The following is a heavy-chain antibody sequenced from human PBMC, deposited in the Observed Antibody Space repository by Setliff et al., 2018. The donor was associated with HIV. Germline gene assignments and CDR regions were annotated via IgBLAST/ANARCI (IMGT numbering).Heavy chain of an antibody. J-gene: IGHJ6*03. CDR1: GDSISSINSY. V-gene: IGHV4-39*07. Sequence: PSETLSLTCTVSGDSISSINSYWAWIRQPPGRGLEYVGNIFYSGSTYYSPSLKSRATISVDTAKNQFSLKLSSVTAADTAVYYCARQPSGLLYLFYYMDVWGKGTTVTVSS. CDR3: ARQPSGLLYLFYYMDV. D-gene: IGHD3-3*01. CDR2: IFYSGST.